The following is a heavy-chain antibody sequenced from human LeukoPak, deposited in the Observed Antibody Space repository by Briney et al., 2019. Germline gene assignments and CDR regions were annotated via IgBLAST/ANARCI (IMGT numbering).Heavy chain of an antibody. V-gene: IGHV4-59*08. CDR2: IYYSGST. J-gene: IGHJ1*01. D-gene: IGHD3-3*01. CDR1: GGSISSYY. CDR3: AASITIFGVVTAEFQH. Sequence: SETLSLTCTVSGGSISSYYWSWIRQPPGKGLEWIGYIYYSGSTNYNPSLKSRVTISVDTSKNQFSLKLSSVTAADTAVYYCAASITIFGVVTAEFQHWGQGTLVTVSS.